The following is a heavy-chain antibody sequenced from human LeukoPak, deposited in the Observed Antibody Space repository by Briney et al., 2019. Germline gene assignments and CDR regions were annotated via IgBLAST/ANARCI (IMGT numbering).Heavy chain of an antibody. D-gene: IGHD1-26*01. CDR1: GFTFSSDW. CDR2: IKKDGNEK. CDR3: ARESGSIVGATGVDY. V-gene: IGHV3-7*01. J-gene: IGHJ4*02. Sequence: PGGSLRLSCAASGFTFSSDWMSWVRQAPGKGLEWVANIKKDGNEKYYVDSVKGRFTISRDNAKSSLYLQMNSLRAEDTAVYYCARESGSIVGATGVDYWGQGTLVTVSS.